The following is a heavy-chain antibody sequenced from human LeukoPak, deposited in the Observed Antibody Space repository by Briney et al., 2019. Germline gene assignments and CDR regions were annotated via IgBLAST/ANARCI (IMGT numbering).Heavy chain of an antibody. V-gene: IGHV4-4*07. D-gene: IGHD6-19*01. CDR1: GGSISSYY. CDR3: ARDFSSGWYHYFDY. CDR2: IYTSGST. J-gene: IGHJ4*02. Sequence: PSETLSLTCTVSGGSISSYYWSWIRQPAGKGLEWIGRIYTSGSTNYNPSLKSRVTMSVDTSKNQFSLKLSSVTAADTAVYYCARDFSSGWYHYFDYWGQGTLVTVSS.